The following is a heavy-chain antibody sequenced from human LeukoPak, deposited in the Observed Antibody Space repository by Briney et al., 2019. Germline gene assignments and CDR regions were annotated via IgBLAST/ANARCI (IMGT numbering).Heavy chain of an antibody. Sequence: PGGSLRLSCAASGFTVSSNYMSWVRQAPGKGLEWVSVIYSGGSTYYADSVKGRFTISRDNSKNTLYLQMNSLRAEDTAVYYCARDHGYGSGSYWDYWGQGTLVTVSS. CDR3: ARDHGYGSGSYWDY. D-gene: IGHD3-10*01. V-gene: IGHV3-53*01. CDR2: IYSGGST. J-gene: IGHJ4*02. CDR1: GFTVSSNY.